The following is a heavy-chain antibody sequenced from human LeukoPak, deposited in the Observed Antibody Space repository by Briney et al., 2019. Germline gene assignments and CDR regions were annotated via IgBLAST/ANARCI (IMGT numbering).Heavy chain of an antibody. Sequence: SETLSLTCTVSGGSISSYYWSWIRQPPGKGLEWIGYIYYSGSTNYNPSLKSRVTISVDTSKNQFSLKLSSVTAADTAVYYCARLLGSGKKLPHFDYWGQGTLVTVSS. D-gene: IGHD3-10*02. CDR1: GGSISSYY. CDR2: IYYSGST. V-gene: IGHV4-59*01. J-gene: IGHJ4*02. CDR3: ARLLGSGKKLPHFDY.